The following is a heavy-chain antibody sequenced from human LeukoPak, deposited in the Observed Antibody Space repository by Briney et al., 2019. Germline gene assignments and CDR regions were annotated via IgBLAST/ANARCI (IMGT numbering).Heavy chain of an antibody. Sequence: ASVKVSCKASGYTFTTYYMHWLRQAPGQGPEWMGIINPRGGSTDYAQKFEGRVTMTSDTSTSTVYMELNDLTAEDTAVYYCAKDGGTAMMFDYWGQGTLVTVSS. CDR3: AKDGGTAMMFDY. D-gene: IGHD5-18*01. CDR1: GYTFTTYY. V-gene: IGHV1-46*01. J-gene: IGHJ4*02. CDR2: INPRGGST.